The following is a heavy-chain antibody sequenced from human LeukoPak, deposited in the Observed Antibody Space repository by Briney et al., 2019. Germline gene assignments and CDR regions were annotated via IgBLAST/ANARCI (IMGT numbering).Heavy chain of an antibody. CDR3: ARVPYYYGSGDFDY. V-gene: IGHV4-61*02. J-gene: IGHJ4*02. D-gene: IGHD3-10*01. CDR1: GGSISSGSYY. CDR2: IYTSGST. Sequence: SETLSPTCTVSGGSISSGSYYWSWIRQPAGKGLEWIGRIYTSGSTNYNPSLKSRVTISVDTSKNQFSLKLSSVTAADTAVYYCARVPYYYGSGDFDYWGQGTLVTVSS.